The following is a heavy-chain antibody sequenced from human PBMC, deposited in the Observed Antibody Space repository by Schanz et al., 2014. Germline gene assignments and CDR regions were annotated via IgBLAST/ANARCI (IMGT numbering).Heavy chain of an antibody. D-gene: IGHD4-17*01. CDR3: ARDRGHGDLPGDI. J-gene: IGHJ3*02. V-gene: IGHV4-31*11. CDR2: ISYSGST. CDR1: GGSISSGGYY. Sequence: QLQESGSGLMKPSQTLSLTCAVSGGSISSGGYYWSWIPQHPGKGLEWIGYISYSGSTYYNPSLKSRVTISVDTSKNQFSLNLSSATAADTAVYYCARDRGHGDLPGDIWGQGTMVTVSS.